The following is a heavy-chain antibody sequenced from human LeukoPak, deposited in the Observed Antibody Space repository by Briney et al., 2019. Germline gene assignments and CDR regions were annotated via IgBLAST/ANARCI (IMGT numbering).Heavy chain of an antibody. CDR3: ATERITMVRGVIITWGNTNYFDY. J-gene: IGHJ4*02. CDR2: IYHSGST. Sequence: SETLSLTCAVSGGSISSSNWWSWVRQPPGKGLEWIGEIYHSGSTYYNPSLKSRVTISVDTSKNQFSLKLSSVTAADTAVYYCATERITMVRGVIITWGNTNYFDYWGQGTLVTVSS. D-gene: IGHD3-10*01. CDR1: GGSISSSNW. V-gene: IGHV4-4*02.